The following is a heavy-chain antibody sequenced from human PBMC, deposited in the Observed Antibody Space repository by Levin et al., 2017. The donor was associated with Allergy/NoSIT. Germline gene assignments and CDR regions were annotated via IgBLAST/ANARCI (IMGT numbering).Heavy chain of an antibody. CDR1: GGSISSYY. CDR3: ARSPKYYDFWSGYGMDV. V-gene: IGHV4-59*08. J-gene: IGHJ6*02. Sequence: SETLSLTCTVSGGSISSYYWSWIRQPPGKGLEWIGYIYYSGSTNYNPSLKSRVTISVDTSKNQFSLKLSSVTAADTAVYYCARSPKYYDFWSGYGMDVWGQGTTVTVSS. D-gene: IGHD3-3*01. CDR2: IYYSGST.